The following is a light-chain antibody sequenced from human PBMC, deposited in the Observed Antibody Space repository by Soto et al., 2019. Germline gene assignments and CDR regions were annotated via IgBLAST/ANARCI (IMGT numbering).Light chain of an antibody. J-gene: IGKJ5*01. V-gene: IGKV3-15*01. CDR2: GAS. Sequence: EIVMTQSPATLSVSPGERATLSCRASQSIGSNLAWYQQKPGQSPRLLIYGASTRATGLPARFSGSGSGKEFTLTISSLQSEDFALYYCQQYNNWPITFGQGTRLEIK. CDR1: QSIGSN. CDR3: QQYNNWPIT.